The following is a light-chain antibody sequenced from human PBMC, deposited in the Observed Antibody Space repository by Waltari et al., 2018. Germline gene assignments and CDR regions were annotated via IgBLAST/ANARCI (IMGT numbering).Light chain of an antibody. V-gene: IGLV3-19*01. CDR1: SPRRSY. CDR3: LSRDTTSTRV. J-gene: IGLJ3*02. CDR2: GQD. Sequence: SSELTQDPAVSVALGQTVSITCTGDSPRRSYSSWYQQRPGQAPILILYGQDNRPSGIPDRFSGSTSGNTASLTITGAQAEDEADYYCLSRDTTSTRVFGGGTRPTV.